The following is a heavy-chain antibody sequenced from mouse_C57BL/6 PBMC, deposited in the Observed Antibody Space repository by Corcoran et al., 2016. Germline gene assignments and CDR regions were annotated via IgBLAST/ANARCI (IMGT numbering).Heavy chain of an antibody. CDR3: ARDTIYYGNYYFDY. D-gene: IGHD2-1*01. J-gene: IGHJ2*01. CDR2: INPYNGGT. CDR1: GYTFTDYY. Sequence: EVQLQQSGPVLVKPGASVKMSCKASGYTFTDYYMNWVKQSHGKSLEWIGVINPYNGGTSYNQKFKGKATLTVDKSSSTAYMELNSLTSEDSAVYYCARDTIYYGNYYFDYWGQGTTLTVSS. V-gene: IGHV1-19*01.